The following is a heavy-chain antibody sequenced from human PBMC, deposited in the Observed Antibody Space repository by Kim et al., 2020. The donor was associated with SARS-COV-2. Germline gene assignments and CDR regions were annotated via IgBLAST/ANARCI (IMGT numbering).Heavy chain of an antibody. V-gene: IGHV1-69*13. J-gene: IGHJ6*03. CDR3: AGLWFRELFPGYYYMDV. Sequence: SVKVSCKASGGTFSSYAISWVRQAPGQGLEWMGGIIPIFGTANYAQKFQGRVTITADESTSTAYMELSSLRSEDTAVYYCAGLWFRELFPGYYYMDVWGKGTTVTGCS. D-gene: IGHD3-10*01. CDR1: GGTFSSYA. CDR2: IIPIFGTA.